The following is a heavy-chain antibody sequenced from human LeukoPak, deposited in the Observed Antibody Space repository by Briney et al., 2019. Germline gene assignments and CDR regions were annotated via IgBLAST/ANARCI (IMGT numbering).Heavy chain of an antibody. CDR3: ARVDVFGSGSFDI. CDR1: GFTFSSYA. V-gene: IGHV3-64*01. Sequence: GGSLRLSCAASGFTFSSYAMHWVRQAPGKGLEYVSAISSNGGSTYYANSVKGRFTISRDSSKNTVYLQMNSLRAEDTAVHYCARVDVFGSGSFDIWGQGTMVTVSS. D-gene: IGHD3-10*02. J-gene: IGHJ3*02. CDR2: ISSNGGST.